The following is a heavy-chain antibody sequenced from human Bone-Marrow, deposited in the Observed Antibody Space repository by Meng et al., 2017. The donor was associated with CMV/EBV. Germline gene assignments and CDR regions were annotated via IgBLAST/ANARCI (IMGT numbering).Heavy chain of an antibody. CDR3: ARVRVPAATRYWFDP. J-gene: IGHJ5*02. CDR1: GGSFSGYY. V-gene: IGHV4-34*01. Sequence: SQTLPLTCAVYGGSFSGYYWSWIRQPPGKGLEWIGEINHSGSTNYNPSLKSRVTISVDTSKNQFSLKLSSVTAADTAVYYCARVRVPAATRYWFDPWGQGTLVTVSS. CDR2: INHSGST. D-gene: IGHD2-2*01.